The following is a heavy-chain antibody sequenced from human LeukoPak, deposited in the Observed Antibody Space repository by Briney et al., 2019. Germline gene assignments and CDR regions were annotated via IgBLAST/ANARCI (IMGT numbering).Heavy chain of an antibody. CDR2: IKSKTDGGTT. V-gene: IGHV3-15*07. CDR3: ARDGCSTTNCPFDD. J-gene: IGHJ4*02. Sequence: KPGGSLRLSCAASGFTFSNAWMNWVRQAPGKGLEWVGRIKSKTDGGTTDYAAPVKGRFTISRDDSKNTLYLQMTSLRVEDTAIYYCARDGCSTTNCPFDDWGQGILVTVSS. CDR1: GFTFSNAW. D-gene: IGHD2-2*01.